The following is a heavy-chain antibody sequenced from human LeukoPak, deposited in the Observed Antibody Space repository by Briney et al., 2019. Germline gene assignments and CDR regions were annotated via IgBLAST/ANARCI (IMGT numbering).Heavy chain of an antibody. J-gene: IGHJ5*01. CDR2: INPKNGGT. CDR3: ARAGGNSWFDP. Sequence: ASVKVSCKASGYPFIASYMHWVRQAPGQGLEWMGSINPKNGGTKHAQKFQGRVTVTRDTSISTAYMELTSLRSDDTAIYYCARAGGNSWFDPWGQGTLVTVSS. V-gene: IGHV1-2*02. D-gene: IGHD3-16*01. CDR1: GYPFIASY.